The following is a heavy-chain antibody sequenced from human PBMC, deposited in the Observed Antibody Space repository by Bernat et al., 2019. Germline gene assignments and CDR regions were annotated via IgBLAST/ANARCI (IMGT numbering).Heavy chain of an antibody. CDR3: AGTTVTIATLRAYAFDI. CDR2: IYHSGST. V-gene: IGHV4-30-2*01. J-gene: IGHJ3*02. D-gene: IGHD4-17*01. CDR1: GGSISSSSYS. Sequence: QLQLQESGPGLVKPSETLSLTCTVSGGSISSSSYSWSWIRQPPGKGLEWIGYIYHSGSTYYNPSLKSRVTISVDRSKNQFSLKLSSVTAADTAVYYCAGTTVTIATLRAYAFDIWGQGTMVTVSS.